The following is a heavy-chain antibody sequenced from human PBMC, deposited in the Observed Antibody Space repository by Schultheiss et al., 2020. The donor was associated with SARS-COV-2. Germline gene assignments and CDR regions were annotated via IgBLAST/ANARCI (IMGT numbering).Heavy chain of an antibody. CDR2: ISGSGGST. CDR3: AKMVDYSVRDAFDI. J-gene: IGHJ3*02. V-gene: IGHV3-23*01. Sequence: GGSLRLSCAASGFTVSSNYMSWVRQAPGKGLEWVSAISGSGGSTYYADSVKGRFTISRDNSKNTLYLQMNSLRAEDTAVYYCAKMVDYSVRDAFDIWGQGTMVTVSS. CDR1: GFTVSSNY. D-gene: IGHD2-15*01.